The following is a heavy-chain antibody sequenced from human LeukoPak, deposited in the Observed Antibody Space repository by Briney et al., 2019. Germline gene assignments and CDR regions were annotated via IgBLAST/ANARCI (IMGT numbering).Heavy chain of an antibody. CDR1: GVTLSSYA. CDR2: ISGSGGST. D-gene: IGHD4-23*01. CDR3: AKDRGDGNSLGY. Sequence: PGGSLRLSCAASGVTLSSYAMSWVRQAPGKGLEWVSAISGSGGSTYYADSVKGRFTISRDNSKDTLYLQMNSLRAEDTAVYYCAKDRGDGNSLGYWGQGTLVTVSS. V-gene: IGHV3-23*01. J-gene: IGHJ4*02.